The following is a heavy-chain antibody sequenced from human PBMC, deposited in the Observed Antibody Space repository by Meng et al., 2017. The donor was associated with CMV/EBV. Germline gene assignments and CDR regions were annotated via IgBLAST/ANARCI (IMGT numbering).Heavy chain of an antibody. CDR3: SHGVEGRGRNWFDP. Sequence: SGHTSVHPTRSRSLYCTFYGISLCIIGVCVGWIRQPHGKALVWLALINCDDDKRYSASLKSRLTITTEPSKNQVVLTMTNMDPVDTATYYCSHGVEGRGRNWFDPRGQGTLVTVSS. D-gene: IGHD3-10*01. J-gene: IGHJ5*02. V-gene: IGHV2-5*02. CDR1: GISLCIIGVC. CDR2: INCDDDK.